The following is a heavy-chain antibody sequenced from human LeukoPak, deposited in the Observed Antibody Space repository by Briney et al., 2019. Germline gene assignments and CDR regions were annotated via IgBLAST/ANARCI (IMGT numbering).Heavy chain of an antibody. CDR1: GYSISSGYY. D-gene: IGHD3-22*01. CDR3: ARGRGSWSSSGPPKPNYYMDV. CDR2: IYHSGST. J-gene: IGHJ6*03. V-gene: IGHV4-38-2*01. Sequence: KPSETLSLTCAVSGYSISSGYYWGWIRQPPGKGLEWIGSIYHSGSTYYNPSLKSRVTISVDTSKNQFSLKLSSVTAADTAVYYCARGRGSWSSSGPPKPNYYMDVWGKGTTVTVSS.